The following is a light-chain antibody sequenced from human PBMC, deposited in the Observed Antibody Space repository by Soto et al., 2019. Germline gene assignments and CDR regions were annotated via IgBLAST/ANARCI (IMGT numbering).Light chain of an antibody. CDR3: QQYNIWPPIFT. Sequence: EIVMTQSPATLSLSPGERATLSCRASQSVNSNLAWYQQKPGQAPRLLIYGASTRATGIPARFSGSGSGTEFTLTISSLQSEDFALHYCQQYNIWPPIFTFGPGTKVDIK. CDR2: GAS. V-gene: IGKV3-15*01. J-gene: IGKJ3*01. CDR1: QSVNSN.